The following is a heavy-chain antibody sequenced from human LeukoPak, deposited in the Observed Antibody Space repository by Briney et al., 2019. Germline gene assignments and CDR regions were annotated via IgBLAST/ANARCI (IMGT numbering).Heavy chain of an antibody. CDR1: GFTFSSYW. J-gene: IGHJ3*02. V-gene: IGHV3-7*03. CDR3: AREGSGWFAFDI. D-gene: IGHD6-19*01. Sequence: GGSLRLSCAASGFTFSSYWVSWVRQAPGKGLEWVANIKQDGSEKYYVDSVKGRFTISRDNAKNSLYLQMNSLRAEDTAVYYCAREGSGWFAFDIWGQGTMVTVSS. CDR2: IKQDGSEK.